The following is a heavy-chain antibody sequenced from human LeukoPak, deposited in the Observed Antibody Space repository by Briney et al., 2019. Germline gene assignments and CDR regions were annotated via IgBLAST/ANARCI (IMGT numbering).Heavy chain of an antibody. D-gene: IGHD5-18*01. V-gene: IGHV3-23*01. CDR2: ISGSGGST. Sequence: PGGSLRLSCAASAFTFRSYAMIWVRQAPGKGLEWVSGISGSGGSTYYSDSAKGRFTISRGNSNNTLYLQMNSLRAEDTAVYYCAKGAASRGYTYVANWGQGTLVTVSS. J-gene: IGHJ4*02. CDR1: AFTFRSYA. CDR3: AKGAASRGYTYVAN.